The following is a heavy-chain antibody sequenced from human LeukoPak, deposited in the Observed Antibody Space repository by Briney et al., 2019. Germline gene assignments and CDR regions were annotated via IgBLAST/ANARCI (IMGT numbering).Heavy chain of an antibody. CDR3: ARALNDAFDI. D-gene: IGHD1-1*01. J-gene: IGHJ3*02. CDR2: ISSSSIYI. Sequence: GGSLRLSCAASGFTFSSYTMNWVRQAPGKGLEWVSSISSSSIYIYYADSVKGRFTISRDNAKNSLYLQMNSLRAEDTAVYYCARALNDAFDIWGQGTMVTVSS. V-gene: IGHV3-21*01. CDR1: GFTFSSYT.